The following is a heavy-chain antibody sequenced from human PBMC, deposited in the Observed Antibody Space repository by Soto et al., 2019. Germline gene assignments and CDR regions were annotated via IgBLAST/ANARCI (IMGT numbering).Heavy chain of an antibody. CDR1: GGTFSSYA. Sequence: SVKVSCKASGGTFSSYAISWVRQAPGQGLEWMGGIIPIFGTANYAQKFQGRVTITADESTSTAYMELSSLRSEDTAVYYCARSTYYDFWSGYSKYYGMDVWGQGTTVTVSS. V-gene: IGHV1-69*13. CDR3: ARSTYYDFWSGYSKYYGMDV. CDR2: IIPIFGTA. J-gene: IGHJ6*02. D-gene: IGHD3-3*01.